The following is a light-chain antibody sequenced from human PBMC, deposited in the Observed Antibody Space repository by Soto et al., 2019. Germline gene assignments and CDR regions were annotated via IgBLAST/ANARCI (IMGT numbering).Light chain of an antibody. J-gene: IGKJ2*01. CDR1: QSISTY. CDR2: TAS. V-gene: IGKV1-39*01. CDR3: QQSHRTPYT. Sequence: DIQMTQSPSSLSASVGDRVTITCRASQSISTYLNWYQQKPGKAPNLLIYTASTLQTGVPSRFTGSGSGTDFTLTVTNMQPEDFATYYCQQSHRTPYTFVQGTKVEIK.